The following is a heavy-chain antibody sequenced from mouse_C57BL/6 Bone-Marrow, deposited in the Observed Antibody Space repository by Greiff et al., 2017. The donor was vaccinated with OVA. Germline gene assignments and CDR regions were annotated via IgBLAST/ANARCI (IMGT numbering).Heavy chain of an antibody. V-gene: IGHV5-9*01. CDR2: ISGGGGNT. Sequence: EVQLVESGGGLVKPGGSLKLSCAASGFTFSSYTMSWVRQTPEQRLEWVATISGGGGNTYYPDSVKGRFTISRDNAKNTLYLQMSSLRSEDTALYYCATHVFAYWGQGTLVTVSA. CDR1: GFTFSSYT. CDR3: ATHVFAY. J-gene: IGHJ3*01.